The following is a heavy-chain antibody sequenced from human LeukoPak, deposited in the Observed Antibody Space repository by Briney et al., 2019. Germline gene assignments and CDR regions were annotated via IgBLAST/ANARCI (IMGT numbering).Heavy chain of an antibody. J-gene: IGHJ4*02. V-gene: IGHV4-59*01. CDR1: GGSISGYY. D-gene: IGHD1-1*01. CDR3: ARGQLGDY. CDR2: IYYSGNT. Sequence: SETLSLTCTVSGGSISGYYWTWVRQPPAKGLEWIGYIYYSGNTNYNPSLKSRVTLSVDTSKNQFSLKLSSVTAADTAVYYCARGQLGDYWGQGTLVTVSS.